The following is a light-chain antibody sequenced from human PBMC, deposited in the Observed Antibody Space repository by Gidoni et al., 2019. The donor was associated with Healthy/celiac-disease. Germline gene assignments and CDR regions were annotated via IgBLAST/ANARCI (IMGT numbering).Light chain of an antibody. CDR3: QQYGSSPRT. CDR1: QSVSSSY. Sequence: DIVFTQSPGTLSLSPGERATLSCRASQSVSSSYLAWYHQKPGQAPRLLIYGASSRATGIPDRFSGSGSGTDLTHTISRLEPEDFAVYYCQQYGSSPRTFXQXTKVEIK. CDR2: GAS. V-gene: IGKV3-20*01. J-gene: IGKJ1*01.